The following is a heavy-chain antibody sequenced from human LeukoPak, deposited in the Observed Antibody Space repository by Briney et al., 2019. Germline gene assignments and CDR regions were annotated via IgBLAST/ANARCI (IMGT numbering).Heavy chain of an antibody. D-gene: IGHD3-22*01. V-gene: IGHV1-2*02. J-gene: IGHJ4*02. CDR2: INPNSGGT. CDR1: GYTFTGYY. Sequence: ASVKVSCKASGYTFTGYYMHWVRQAPEQGLEWMGWINPNSGGTNYAQKFQGRVTMTRETSLSTAYMELSRLRSDDTAVYYCASPPLGYYDSSGPEFDYWGQGTLVTVSS. CDR3: ASPPLGYYDSSGPEFDY.